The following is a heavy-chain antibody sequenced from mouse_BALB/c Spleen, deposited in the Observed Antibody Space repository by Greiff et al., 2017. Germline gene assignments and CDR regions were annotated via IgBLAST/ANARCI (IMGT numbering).Heavy chain of an antibody. CDR3: ASEVRIAY. CDR1: GFTFSDYY. V-gene: IGHV5-4*02. Sequence: EVKLVESGGGLVKPGGSLKLSCAASGFTFSDYYMYWVRQTPEKRLEWVATISDGGSYTYYPDSVKGRFTISRDNAKNNLYLQMSSLKSEDTAMYYCASEVRIAYWGQGTLVTVSA. J-gene: IGHJ3*01. CDR2: ISDGGSYT. D-gene: IGHD2-14*01.